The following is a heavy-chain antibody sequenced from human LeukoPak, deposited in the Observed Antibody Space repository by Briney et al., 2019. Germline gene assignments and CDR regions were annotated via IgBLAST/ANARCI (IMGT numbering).Heavy chain of an antibody. CDR2: IYGSGDK. CDR1: GSSLTTSGVA. D-gene: IGHD3-16*01. Sequence: SGPTLVKPTQTLKLTCSFSGSSLTTSGVAVGWIRQSPGKALEWLAVIYGSGDKRYSPSLKSRVTITEDTSKNQVVLTLTNADPVDTGRYYCAHSDWASLGDFDYWGQGVLVTVSS. CDR3: AHSDWASLGDFDY. J-gene: IGHJ4*02. V-gene: IGHV2-5*01.